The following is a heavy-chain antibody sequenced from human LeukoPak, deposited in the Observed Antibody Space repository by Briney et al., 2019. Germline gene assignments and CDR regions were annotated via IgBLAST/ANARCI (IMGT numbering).Heavy chain of an antibody. CDR1: GFTFGDYS. J-gene: IGHJ4*02. D-gene: IGHD1-14*01. Sequence: GGSLRLSCTGSGFTFGDYSWSWVRQAPGRGLEWVGFITTNAYGGTTKYVASVKGRFTISRDDSKSMAYLQMNSLKTGDTAVYYCIGEGTTDYWGQGSLVTVSS. V-gene: IGHV3-49*04. CDR3: IGEGTTDY. CDR2: ITTNAYGGTT.